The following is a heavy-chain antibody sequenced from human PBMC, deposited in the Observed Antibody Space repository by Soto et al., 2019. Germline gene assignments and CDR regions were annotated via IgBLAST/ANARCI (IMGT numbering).Heavy chain of an antibody. CDR3: ATRSHLRFLA. J-gene: IGHJ5*02. V-gene: IGHV4-31*03. D-gene: IGHD3-3*01. CDR1: GGSISSGGYY. Sequence: SETLSLTCTVSGGSISSGGYYWSWIRQHPGKGLEWIGYIYYSGSTYYNPSLKSRVTISVDTSKNQFSLKLSSVTAADTAVYYCATRSHLRFLAWGQGTLVTVSS. CDR2: IYYSGST.